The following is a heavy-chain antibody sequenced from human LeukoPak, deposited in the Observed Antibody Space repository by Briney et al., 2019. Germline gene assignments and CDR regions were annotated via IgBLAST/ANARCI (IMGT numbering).Heavy chain of an antibody. J-gene: IGHJ5*02. CDR1: GFTFSSYT. CDR2: IISNGGTT. D-gene: IGHD2-8*02. V-gene: IGHV3-64*02. Sequence: GSFPLSCVAPGFTFSSYTIKGVGRAQGKGLEDVSAIISNGGTTHFADSVKGIFSISRDNSKNTVYLQMGSLRPEDMAVYYCARHTLLAICFDPWGQGTLVTVSS. CDR3: ARHTLLAICFDP.